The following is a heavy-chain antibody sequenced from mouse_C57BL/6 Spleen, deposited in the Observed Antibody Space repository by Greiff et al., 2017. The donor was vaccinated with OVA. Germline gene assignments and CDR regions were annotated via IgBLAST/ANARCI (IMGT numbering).Heavy chain of an antibody. D-gene: IGHD1-2*01. J-gene: IGHJ4*01. CDR3: ARLRPPYAMDY. CDR2: INPSNGGT. Sequence: QVQLKQPGTELVKPGASVKLSCKASGYTFTSYWMHWVKQRPGQGLEWIGNINPSNGGTNYNEKFKSKATLTVDTSSSTAYMQLSSLTSEDSAVYDCARLRPPYAMDYWGKGTSVTVAS. CDR1: GYTFTSYW. V-gene: IGHV1-53*01.